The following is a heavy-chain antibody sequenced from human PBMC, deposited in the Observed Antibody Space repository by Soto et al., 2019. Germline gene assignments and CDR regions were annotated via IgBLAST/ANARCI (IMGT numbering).Heavy chain of an antibody. CDR1: GGSISGYY. J-gene: IGHJ4*02. D-gene: IGHD3-22*01. Sequence: SETLSLTCTVSGGSISGYYWSWLRQPPGKGLEWIGYIYNIGSTNYNPSLRSRVTMSMDTSQEQFSLKLSSVTATDTAVYYCASGGDPYYYDSTDYYPDWGQGALVTVSS. CDR3: ASGGDPYYYDSTDYYPD. V-gene: IGHV4-59*08. CDR2: IYNIGST.